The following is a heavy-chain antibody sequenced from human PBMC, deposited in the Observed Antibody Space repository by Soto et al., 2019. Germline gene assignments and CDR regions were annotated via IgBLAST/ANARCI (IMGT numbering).Heavy chain of an antibody. D-gene: IGHD1-1*01. CDR1: GYTLTNYG. CDR3: VRDWQLSP. J-gene: IGHJ5*02. Sequence: QVQLGQSGDEVKETGASVKVSCRASGYTLTNYGISWVRQAPGQGLFWMGWISGHNGNTRYAQNVQGSLTLTIDTSTNTAYMQLMSLKIDDTAMYYCVRDWQLSPWGQGTLGTVAS. V-gene: IGHV1-18*01. CDR2: ISGHNGNT.